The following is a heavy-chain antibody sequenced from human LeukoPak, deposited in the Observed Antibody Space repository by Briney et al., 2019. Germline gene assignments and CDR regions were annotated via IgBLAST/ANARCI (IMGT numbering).Heavy chain of an antibody. D-gene: IGHD1-26*01. J-gene: IGHJ4*02. Sequence: GGSLRLSCAASGFTFSSYAMSWVRQAPGKGLEWVSAISGSGGSTYYADSVKGRFTISRDNSKNTLYLQMNSLRAEDTAVYYCAKAAEVYSGSYLKDLTVTFDYWGQGTLVTVSS. CDR1: GFTFSSYA. CDR2: ISGSGGST. CDR3: AKAAEVYSGSYLKDLTVTFDY. V-gene: IGHV3-23*01.